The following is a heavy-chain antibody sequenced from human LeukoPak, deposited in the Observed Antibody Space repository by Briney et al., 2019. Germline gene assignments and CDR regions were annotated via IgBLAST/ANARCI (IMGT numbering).Heavy chain of an antibody. J-gene: IGHJ4*02. CDR3: AREADSSGYFFRPDY. D-gene: IGHD3-22*01. Sequence: ASVKVSCKASGYTFTNYAISWVRQAPGQGLEWMGWISVYSDDTKSAQNLQGRITMTKDTSTSTAYMELRSLRSDDTGVYYCAREADSSGYFFRPDYWGQGTLVTVSS. CDR1: GYTFTNYA. CDR2: ISVYSDDT. V-gene: IGHV1-18*01.